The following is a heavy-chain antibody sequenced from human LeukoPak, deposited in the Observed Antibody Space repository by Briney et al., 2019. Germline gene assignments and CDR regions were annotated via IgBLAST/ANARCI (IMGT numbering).Heavy chain of an antibody. D-gene: IGHD3-22*01. CDR1: GFTFSSYG. Sequence: GGSLRLSCAASGFTFSSYGMHWVRQAPGKGLERVAFIRYDGSNKYYADSVKGRFTISRDNSKNTLYLQMNSLRAEDTAVYYCAKELGFYYDRVDYWGQGTLVTVSS. J-gene: IGHJ4*02. V-gene: IGHV3-30*02. CDR2: IRYDGSNK. CDR3: AKELGFYYDRVDY.